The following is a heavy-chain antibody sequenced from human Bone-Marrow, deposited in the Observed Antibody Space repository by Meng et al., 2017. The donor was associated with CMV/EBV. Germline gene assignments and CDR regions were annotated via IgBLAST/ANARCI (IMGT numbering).Heavy chain of an antibody. D-gene: IGHD6-6*01. V-gene: IGHV3-30*02. CDR1: GFTFSSYG. Sequence: GESLKISCAASGFTFSSYGMHWVRQAPGKGLEWVAFIRYDGSNKYYADSVKGRFTISRDNSKNTLYLQMNSLRAEDTAVYYCARDHSRSSPYFDYATDVWGQGTTVTVSS. J-gene: IGHJ6*02. CDR3: ARDHSRSSPYFDYATDV. CDR2: IRYDGSNK.